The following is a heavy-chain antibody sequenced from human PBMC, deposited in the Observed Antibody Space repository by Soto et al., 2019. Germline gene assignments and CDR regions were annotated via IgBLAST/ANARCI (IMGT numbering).Heavy chain of an antibody. Sequence: SETLSLTCTVDSISTYYWNWIRQSPGKGLEWIGYIYNIGRTNYNRSLRSRVTMSIDTSKNQFSLKLSSVTAADTAVYYCAREPVGAAYIDSWGQGILVSVSS. V-gene: IGHV4-59*12. CDR1: DSISTYY. CDR2: IYNIGRT. J-gene: IGHJ4*02. D-gene: IGHD1-26*01. CDR3: AREPVGAAYIDS.